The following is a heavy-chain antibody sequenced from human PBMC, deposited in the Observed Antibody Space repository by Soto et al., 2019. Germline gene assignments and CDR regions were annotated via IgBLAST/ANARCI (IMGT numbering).Heavy chain of an antibody. Sequence: SETLSLTCTVSGGSISSGGYYWSWIRQHPGKGLEWIGYIYYSGSTYYNPSLKSRVTISVDTSKNQFSLKLSSVTAADTAVYYCARDLSARNPWEGRGWFDPWGQGTLVTVSS. CDR1: GGSISSGGYY. CDR3: ARDLSARNPWEGRGWFDP. V-gene: IGHV4-31*03. J-gene: IGHJ5*02. CDR2: IYYSGST. D-gene: IGHD1-26*01.